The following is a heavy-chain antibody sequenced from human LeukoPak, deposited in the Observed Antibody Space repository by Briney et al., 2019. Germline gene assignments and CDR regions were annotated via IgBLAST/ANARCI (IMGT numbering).Heavy chain of an antibody. D-gene: IGHD2-2*02. CDR2: ISTTSSYT. CDR1: GFTFSDYY. CDR3: ARDWYCSSSICYTDRNWFDP. J-gene: IGHJ5*02. Sequence: GGSLRLSCAASGFTFSDYYMSWIRHAPGKGLEGVSYISTTSSYTDYADSVRGRFTISRDNAKNLLYLQMNSLRPEDTAVYYCARDWYCSSSICYTDRNWFDPWGQGTLVTVS. V-gene: IGHV3-11*05.